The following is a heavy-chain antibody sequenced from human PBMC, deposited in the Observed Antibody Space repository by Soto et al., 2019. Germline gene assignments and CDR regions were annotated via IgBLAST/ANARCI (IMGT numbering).Heavy chain of an antibody. D-gene: IGHD3-9*01. Sequence: SETLSLTCAVYGGSFSAYYWSWIRQPPGKGLEWIGEINHSGGTSYNPSLKSRVTISVDTSKSQFSLKLTSVTAADRAVYYCAKDRPGYDSFTGYYSLDSFDVWGQGTMVTVSS. CDR2: INHSGGT. J-gene: IGHJ3*01. V-gene: IGHV4-34*01. CDR1: GGSFSAYY. CDR3: AKDRPGYDSFTGYYSLDSFDV.